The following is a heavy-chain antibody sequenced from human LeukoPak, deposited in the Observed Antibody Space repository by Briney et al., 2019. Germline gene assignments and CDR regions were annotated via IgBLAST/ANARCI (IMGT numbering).Heavy chain of an antibody. CDR1: GYTFTSYG. CDR3: AIDGGAGCSGEPPFDY. Sequence: ASVKVSCKASGYTFTSYGISWVRQAPGQGLEWMGWISAYNGNTSYAQKLQGRVTMTTDTSTSTAYMELRSPRSDDTAVYYCAIDGGAGCSGEPPFDYWGQGTLVTVSS. D-gene: IGHD6-25*01. CDR2: ISAYNGNT. J-gene: IGHJ4*02. V-gene: IGHV1-18*01.